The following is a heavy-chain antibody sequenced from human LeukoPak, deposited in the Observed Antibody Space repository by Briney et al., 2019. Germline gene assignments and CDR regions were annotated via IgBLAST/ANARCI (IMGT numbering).Heavy chain of an antibody. V-gene: IGHV4-34*01. CDR2: INHSGST. J-gene: IGHJ4*02. CDR1: GGSFSGYY. CDR3: ARGGQVGATVY. Sequence: SETLSLTCAVYGGSFSGYYWSWIRQPPGKGLEWIGEINHSGSTNHNPSLKSRVTISVDTSKNQFYLKLSSVTAADTAVYYCARGGQVGATVYWGQGTLVTVSS. D-gene: IGHD1-26*01.